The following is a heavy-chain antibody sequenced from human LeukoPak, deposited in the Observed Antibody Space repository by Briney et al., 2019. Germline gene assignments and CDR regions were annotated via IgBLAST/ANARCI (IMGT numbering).Heavy chain of an antibody. D-gene: IGHD6-19*01. CDR2: IHGSGGT. CDR1: GGSISSYY. Sequence: SETLSLTCTVSGGSISSYYWSWIRQPADKRLEWIGRIHGSGGTVQNPSLKSRVTMSVDTSKNELSLKLSSVTAADTAVYYCARGGCSSSSCWPDDYWGQGTLVTVSS. CDR3: ARGGCSSSSCWPDDY. J-gene: IGHJ4*02. V-gene: IGHV4-4*07.